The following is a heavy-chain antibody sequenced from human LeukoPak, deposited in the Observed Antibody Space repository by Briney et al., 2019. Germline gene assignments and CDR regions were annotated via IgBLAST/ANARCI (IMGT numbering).Heavy chain of an antibody. V-gene: IGHV3-21*01. D-gene: IGHD3-10*01. CDR2: ISSSSSYI. J-gene: IGHJ6*03. Sequence: PGGSLRLSCAASGFTFSSYSMNWVRQAPGKGLEWVSSISSSSSYIYYADSVKGRFTISRDNAKNTLYLQMNGLRPEDTAVYYCARVATPFLLWDYHYYYMDVWGKGTTVTVSS. CDR1: GFTFSSYS. CDR3: ARVATPFLLWDYHYYYMDV.